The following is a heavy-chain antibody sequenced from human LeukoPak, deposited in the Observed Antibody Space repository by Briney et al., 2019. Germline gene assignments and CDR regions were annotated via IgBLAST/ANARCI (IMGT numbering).Heavy chain of an antibody. J-gene: IGHJ4*02. CDR1: GFTFSSYG. Sequence: PGGSLRLSCAASGFTFSSYGMHWVRQAPGKGLEWVAFIRYDGSNKYYADSVKGRFTISRDNSKNTLYLQMNSLRAGDTAVYYCARGLSGVTGYTYGRGIDYWGQGTLVTVSS. D-gene: IGHD5-18*01. CDR3: ARGLSGVTGYTYGRGIDY. CDR2: IRYDGSNK. V-gene: IGHV3-30*02.